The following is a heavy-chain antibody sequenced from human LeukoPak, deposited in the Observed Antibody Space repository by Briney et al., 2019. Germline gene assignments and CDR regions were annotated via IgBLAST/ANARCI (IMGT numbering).Heavy chain of an antibody. D-gene: IGHD3-22*01. V-gene: IGHV3-30-3*01. CDR2: ISYDGNNK. Sequence: PGGSLRLSCAASGFTFSSYTMHWVRQAPGKGLEWVAVISYDGNNKYYADSVRGRFTISRDNSKNTLYLQMNSLRAEDTAVYYCARDLPPYYDNSGYYWGGDYWGQGTLVTVSS. CDR1: GFTFSSYT. J-gene: IGHJ4*02. CDR3: ARDLPPYYDNSGYYWGGDY.